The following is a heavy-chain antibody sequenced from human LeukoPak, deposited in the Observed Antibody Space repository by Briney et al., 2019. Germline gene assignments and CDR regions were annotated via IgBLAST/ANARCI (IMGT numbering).Heavy chain of an antibody. Sequence: GESLRISCKGSGYSFTSYWISWVRQMPGKGLEWMGRIDPSDSYTSYSPSFQGHVTISADKSISTAYLQWSSLKASDTAMYYCARVPLLWFGELKRAFDIWGQGTMVTVSS. V-gene: IGHV5-10-1*01. CDR1: GYSFTSYW. J-gene: IGHJ3*02. D-gene: IGHD3-10*01. CDR3: ARVPLLWFGELKRAFDI. CDR2: IDPSDSYT.